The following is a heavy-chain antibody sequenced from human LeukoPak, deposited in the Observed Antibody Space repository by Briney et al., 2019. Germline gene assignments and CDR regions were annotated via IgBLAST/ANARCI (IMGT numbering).Heavy chain of an antibody. CDR1: GFTFSSYA. CDR3: ARAGEVWFGEFPVY. V-gene: IGHV3-30-3*01. CDR2: ISYDGSNK. J-gene: IGHJ4*02. D-gene: IGHD3-10*01. Sequence: PGGSLRLSCAASGFTFSSYAMHWVRQAPGKGLEWVAVISYDGSNKYYADSVKGRFTISRDNSKNTLYLQMNSLRAEDTAVYYCARAGEVWFGEFPVYWGQGTLVTVSS.